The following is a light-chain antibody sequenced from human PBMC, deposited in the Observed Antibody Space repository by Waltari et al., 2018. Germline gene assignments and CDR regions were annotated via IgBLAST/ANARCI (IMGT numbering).Light chain of an antibody. CDR3: QVWESSTDHYV. CDR2: SDS. CDR1: NIGTNS. V-gene: IGLV3-21*01. Sequence: SYVLTQPPSVSVAPGESARVTCGGNNIGTNSVHWYQQKPGQPPLLVIYSDSDRPSGIPERFSGSNSGNTATLTISGVEAGDEADYYCQVWESSTDHYVFGSGTEIIVL. J-gene: IGLJ1*01.